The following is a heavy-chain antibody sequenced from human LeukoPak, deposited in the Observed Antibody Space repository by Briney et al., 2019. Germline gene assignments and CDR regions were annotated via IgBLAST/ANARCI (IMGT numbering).Heavy chain of an antibody. J-gene: IGHJ5*02. D-gene: IGHD2-21*02. V-gene: IGHV4-31*03. Sequence: SETLSLTCTVSDGSISSGGYYWSWIRQHPGKGLEWIGHIYYSGSTDYNPSLKSRATISIDTSKNQFSLNLSSVTAADTAVYYCARDRGGDLGLRFDPWGQGTLVTVSS. CDR2: IYYSGST. CDR3: ARDRGGDLGLRFDP. CDR1: DGSISSGGYY.